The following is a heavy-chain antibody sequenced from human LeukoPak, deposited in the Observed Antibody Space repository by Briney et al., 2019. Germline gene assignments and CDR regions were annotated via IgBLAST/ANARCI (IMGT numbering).Heavy chain of an antibody. CDR1: GGSISSYY. D-gene: IGHD3-22*01. CDR3: ARGTPGYNWFDP. CDR2: IYYSGST. J-gene: IGHJ5*02. V-gene: IGHV4-59*01. Sequence: PSETLSLTCTVSGGSISSYYWTWIRQPPGKGLEWIGYIYYSGSTNYNPSLKSRITISVDTSKNQFSLKLSSVTAADTAVYYCARGTPGYNWFDPWSQGTLVTVSS.